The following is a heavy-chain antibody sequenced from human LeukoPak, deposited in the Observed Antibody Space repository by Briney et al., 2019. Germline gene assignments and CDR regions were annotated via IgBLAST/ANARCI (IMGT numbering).Heavy chain of an antibody. D-gene: IGHD3-16*01. Sequence: GASVKVSCKASGGTFSSYAISWVRQAPGQGLEWMGRIIPILGIANYAQKFQGRVTITADKSTSTAYMELSSLRSEDTAIYYCVRMGDTTWYDYWGQGTLVTVSS. V-gene: IGHV1-69*04. CDR3: VRMGDTTWYDY. J-gene: IGHJ4*02. CDR1: GGTFSSYA. CDR2: IIPILGIA.